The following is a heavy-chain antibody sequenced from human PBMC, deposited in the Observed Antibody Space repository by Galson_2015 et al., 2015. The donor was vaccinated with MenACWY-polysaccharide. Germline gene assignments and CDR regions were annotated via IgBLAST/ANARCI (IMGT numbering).Heavy chain of an antibody. CDR3: AREPNVAVVTRFDY. Sequence: SLRLSCAASGFIFRSCWLSWVRQAPGKGLGWVANIKQDGSEKYYVDSVKGRFTISRDNAKNSLYLQMNTLRVEDTGVYFCAREPNVAVVTRFDYWGQGTLVTVSS. D-gene: IGHD5-18*01. J-gene: IGHJ4*02. CDR2: IKQDGSEK. V-gene: IGHV3-7*01. CDR1: GFIFRSCW.